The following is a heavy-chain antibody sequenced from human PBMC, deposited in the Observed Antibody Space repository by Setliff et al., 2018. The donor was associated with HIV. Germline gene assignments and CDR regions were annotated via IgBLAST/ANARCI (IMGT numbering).Heavy chain of an antibody. Sequence: PSETLSLTCSVSGGSIVSSSYYWGWIRQPPGKGLEWIATMYYRGTTYNNPSLKSRVTLSADPSKNQFSLKLTPVTAEDTAVYYCARASRWGSIPFDYWSQGTLVTVSS. V-gene: IGHV4-39*07. J-gene: IGHJ4*02. CDR1: GGSIVSSSYY. D-gene: IGHD2-21*01. CDR3: ARASRWGSIPFDY. CDR2: MYYRGTT.